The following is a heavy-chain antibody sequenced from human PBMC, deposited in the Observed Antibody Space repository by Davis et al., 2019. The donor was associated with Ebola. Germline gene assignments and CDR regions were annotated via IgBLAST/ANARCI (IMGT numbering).Heavy chain of an antibody. D-gene: IGHD6-6*01. CDR3: AKGIRGIAARPSYGMDV. CDR2: TIPIFGTT. J-gene: IGHJ6*02. CDR1: GGTFNNYV. Sequence: SVKVSCKASGGTFNNYVVNWVRQAPGQGLEWMGGTIPIFGTTTYAQKFQGRVTLTADLSTSTVYMEVSSLRSEDTAIYYCAKGIRGIAARPSYGMDVWGQGTTLTVSS. V-gene: IGHV1-69*13.